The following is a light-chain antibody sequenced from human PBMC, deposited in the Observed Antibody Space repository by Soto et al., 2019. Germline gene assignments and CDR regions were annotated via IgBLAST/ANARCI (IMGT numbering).Light chain of an antibody. CDR3: QQTYSTPWT. CDR1: LTVSNY. J-gene: IGKJ1*01. Sequence: DIQMTQSPSSLSASVGDRVTITCRASLTVSNYLHWYQQQPGKAPKLLIHDASTLQSGVPSRFSASRSGTDFALTIPRLQSEDFASYYCQQTYSTPWTCGQGTRVEVK. CDR2: DAS. V-gene: IGKV1-39*01.